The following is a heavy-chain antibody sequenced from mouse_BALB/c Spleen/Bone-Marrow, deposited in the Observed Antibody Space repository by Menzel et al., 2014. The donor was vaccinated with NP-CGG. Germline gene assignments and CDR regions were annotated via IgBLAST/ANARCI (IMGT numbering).Heavy chain of an antibody. Sequence: EVQLVESGGGLVQPGESMKLSCVASGFTFSNYWMNWVRQSPEKGLEWVAEIRLKSNNYATHYAESVKGRFTISRDDFKSSVYLQMNNLRAEDTGIYYCTRRGRGYAVDYWGQGTSVTVSS. CDR1: GFTFSNYW. CDR3: TRRGRGYAVDY. CDR2: IRLKSNNYAT. J-gene: IGHJ4*01. V-gene: IGHV6-6*02.